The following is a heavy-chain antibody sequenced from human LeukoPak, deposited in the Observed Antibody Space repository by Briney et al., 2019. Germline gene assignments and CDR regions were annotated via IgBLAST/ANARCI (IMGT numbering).Heavy chain of an antibody. Sequence: GASVKVSCKASGGTFSSYAISWVRQAPGQGLEWMGRIIPILGIANYAQKLQGRVTMTTDTSTSTAYMELRSLRSDDTAVYYCAREDDWNYGVRNWFDPWGQGTLVTVSS. CDR2: IIPILGIA. J-gene: IGHJ5*02. CDR3: AREDDWNYGVRNWFDP. D-gene: IGHD1-7*01. CDR1: GGTFSSYA. V-gene: IGHV1-69*04.